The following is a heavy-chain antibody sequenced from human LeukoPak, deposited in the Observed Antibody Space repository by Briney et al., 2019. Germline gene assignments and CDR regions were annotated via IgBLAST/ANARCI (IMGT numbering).Heavy chain of an antibody. CDR2: IYPGDSDT. J-gene: IGHJ5*02. CDR1: GYSFTSYW. Sequence: GESLRISCKASGYSFTSYWISWVRQMPGKGLEWMGIIYPGDSDTRYSPSFQGQVTISADKSISTAYLQWTSLKTSDTAMYYCTRLRISMVRGVILPRDNWFDPWGQGTLVTVSS. D-gene: IGHD3-10*01. V-gene: IGHV5-51*01. CDR3: TRLRISMVRGVILPRDNWFDP.